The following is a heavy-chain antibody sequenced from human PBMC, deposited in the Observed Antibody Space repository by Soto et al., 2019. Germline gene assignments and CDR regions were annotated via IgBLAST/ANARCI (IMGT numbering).Heavy chain of an antibody. CDR1: GFTFSNYW. D-gene: IGHD6-19*01. CDR3: AKADGEQWLIPHLDN. J-gene: IGHJ1*01. V-gene: IGHV3-23*01. Sequence: GGSLRLSCTASGFTFSNYWLSWVRQAPGKGLEWVSGISCCGGSTFYADSVKGRFSLARDDSKNTLSLQLNSLRVEDTAHYYCAKADGEQWLIPHLDNWGQGTQVTVSS. CDR2: ISCCGGST.